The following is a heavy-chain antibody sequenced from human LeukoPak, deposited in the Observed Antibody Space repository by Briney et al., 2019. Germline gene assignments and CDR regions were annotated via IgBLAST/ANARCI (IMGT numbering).Heavy chain of an antibody. CDR1: GFTFSSYG. CDR2: ISYDGSNK. D-gene: IGHD3-16*02. CDR3: AREVDDYVWGSYQFIDY. V-gene: IGHV3-30*03. J-gene: IGHJ4*02. Sequence: GGSLRLSCAASGFTFSSYGMHWVRQAPGKGLEWVAVISYDGSNKYYADSVKGRFTISRDNAKNSLYLQMNSLRAEDTAVYYCAREVDDYVWGSYQFIDYWGQGTLVTVSS.